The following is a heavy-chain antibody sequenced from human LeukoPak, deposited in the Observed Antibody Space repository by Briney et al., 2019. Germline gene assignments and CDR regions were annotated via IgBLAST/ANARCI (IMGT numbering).Heavy chain of an antibody. CDR2: IYSGGST. CDR3: ASFWSGHTTGGFDY. D-gene: IGHD3-3*01. J-gene: IGHJ4*02. Sequence: PGGSLRLSCAASGFTVSSNYMSWVRQAPGKGLEWVSVIYSGGSTYYADSEKGRFTISRDNSKNTLYLQMNSLRAEDTAVYYCASFWSGHTTGGFDYWGQGTLVTVSS. V-gene: IGHV3-53*01. CDR1: GFTVSSNY.